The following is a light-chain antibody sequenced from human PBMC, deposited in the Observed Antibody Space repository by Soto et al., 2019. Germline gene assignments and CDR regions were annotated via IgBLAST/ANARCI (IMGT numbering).Light chain of an antibody. CDR1: QSVSSH. Sequence: EIVMTQAPATLSVSPGERATLSFRAIQSVSSHLAWYLQKPGQAPRLLIYGASTRATGIPARFSGSGSGTEFTLTISSLQSEDFAVYYCQQCNNWPRTFGQGTKVEIK. CDR3: QQCNNWPRT. J-gene: IGKJ1*01. V-gene: IGKV3-15*01. CDR2: GAS.